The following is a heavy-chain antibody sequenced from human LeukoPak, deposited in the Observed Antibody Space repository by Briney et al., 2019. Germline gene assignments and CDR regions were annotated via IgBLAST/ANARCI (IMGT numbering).Heavy chain of an antibody. CDR2: INTDGSST. V-gene: IGHV3-74*01. D-gene: IGHD2-21*02. CDR3: ARGGGGDPFDP. CDR1: GFTFSSYW. J-gene: IGHJ5*02. Sequence: GGSLRLSCAASGFTFSSYWMHWVRQAPGKGLVWVSRINTDGSSTSYADSVKGRFTISRDNAKNTLYLQMNSLRAEDTAVYYCARGGGGDPFDPWGQGTLVTVSS.